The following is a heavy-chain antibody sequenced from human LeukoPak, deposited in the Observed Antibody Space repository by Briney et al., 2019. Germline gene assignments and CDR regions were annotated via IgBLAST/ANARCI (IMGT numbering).Heavy chain of an antibody. CDR3: AKVPVLLWFGELLLDY. CDR2: ISGSGGST. V-gene: IGHV3-23*01. D-gene: IGHD3-10*01. CDR1: GFTFSSYA. J-gene: IGHJ4*02. Sequence: GGSLRLSCAASGFTFSSYAMSWVRQAPRKGLEWVSAISGSGGSTYYADSVKGRFTISRDNSKNTLYLQMNSLRAEDTAVYYCAKVPVLLWFGELLLDYWGQGTLVTVSS.